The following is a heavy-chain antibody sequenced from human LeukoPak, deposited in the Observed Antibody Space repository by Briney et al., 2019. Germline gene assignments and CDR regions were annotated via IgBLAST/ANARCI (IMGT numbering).Heavy chain of an antibody. D-gene: IGHD5-12*01. CDR3: ATREAPPQATSFES. J-gene: IGHJ4*02. CDR1: GFTFGSDA. CDR2: IRYDGSNK. V-gene: IGHV3-30*02. Sequence: GGSLRLSWAAAGFTFGSDAMHWVRQAPGKGREWVAFIRYDGSNKYYADSVTGRFTTSTHNANNSLYLQMSTLRAEDTAVYYCATREAPPQATSFESSGQGAPVTLSS.